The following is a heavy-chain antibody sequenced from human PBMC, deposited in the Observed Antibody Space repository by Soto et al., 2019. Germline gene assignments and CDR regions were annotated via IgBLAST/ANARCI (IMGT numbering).Heavy chain of an antibody. CDR1: GGTSSSYA. D-gene: IGHD2-2*01. CDR3: ARDLGYCSSTSCYAGYYYYGMDV. V-gene: IGHV1-69*13. J-gene: IGHJ6*02. Sequence: SVKVSCKASGGTSSSYAISWVRQAPGQGLEWMGGIIPIFGTANYAQKFQGRVTITADESTSTAYMELSSLRSEDTAVYYCARDLGYCSSTSCYAGYYYYGMDVWGQGTTVTVSS. CDR2: IIPIFGTA.